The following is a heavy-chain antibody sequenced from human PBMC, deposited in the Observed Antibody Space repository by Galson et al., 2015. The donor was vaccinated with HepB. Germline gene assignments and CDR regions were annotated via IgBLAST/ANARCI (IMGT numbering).Heavy chain of an antibody. Sequence: SVKVSCKASGYTFTSYGISWVRQAPGQGLEWMGWISAYNGNTNYAQKLQGRVTMTTDTSTSTAYMELRSLRSDDTAVYYCAREGGESMVRGPDPYYYYGMDVWGQGTTVTVSS. CDR2: ISAYNGNT. CDR3: AREGGESMVRGPDPYYYYGMDV. V-gene: IGHV1-18*04. CDR1: GYTFTSYG. D-gene: IGHD3-10*01. J-gene: IGHJ6*02.